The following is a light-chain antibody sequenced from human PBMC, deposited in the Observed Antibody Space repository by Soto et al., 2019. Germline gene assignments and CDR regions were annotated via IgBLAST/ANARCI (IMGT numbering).Light chain of an antibody. Sequence: QSVLTQPPSVSGAPGQRVTISCTGSGSNIGAGYDVHWYQQLPGTAPKLLIFANIIRPSGVPDRFSGSKSGTSASLVITGLRAEDEADYYCQSYDSSPSGYVFGTGTKLTVL. CDR3: QSYDSSPSGYV. CDR1: GSNIGAGYD. V-gene: IGLV1-40*01. CDR2: ANI. J-gene: IGLJ1*01.